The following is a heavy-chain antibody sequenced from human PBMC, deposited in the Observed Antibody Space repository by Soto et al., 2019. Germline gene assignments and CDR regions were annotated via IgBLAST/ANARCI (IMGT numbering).Heavy chain of an antibody. CDR3: ARGTSWQLPFDY. CDR2: ISYSGST. Sequence: SETLSLTCTVSSVSLSSYYWSWIRQPPGKRLEWIGYISYSGSTDYNPSLKSRVTISGDTSKNQFSLKVRSVTAADTAVYYCARGTSWQLPFDYWGQGTLVTVS. V-gene: IGHV4-59*01. D-gene: IGHD6-13*01. CDR1: SVSLSSYY. J-gene: IGHJ4*02.